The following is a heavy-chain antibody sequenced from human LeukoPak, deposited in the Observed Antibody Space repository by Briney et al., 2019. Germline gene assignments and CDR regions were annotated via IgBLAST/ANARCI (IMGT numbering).Heavy chain of an antibody. CDR1: GFSFSNTA. V-gene: IGHV3-23*01. CDR2: ISGSGGST. CDR3: AKYLKGIAVAGKTPFDY. D-gene: IGHD6-19*01. Sequence: GGSLRLSCAASGFSFSNTAMSWVRQAPGKGLEWVSAISGSGGSTYYADSVKGRFTISRDNSKNTLYLQMNSLRAEDTAVYYCAKYLKGIAVAGKTPFDYWGQGTLVTVSS. J-gene: IGHJ4*02.